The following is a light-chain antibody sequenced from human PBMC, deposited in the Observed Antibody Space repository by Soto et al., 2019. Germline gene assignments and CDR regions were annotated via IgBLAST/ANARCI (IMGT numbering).Light chain of an antibody. CDR1: QSVSSN. CDR3: QQYNNWPLRT. V-gene: IGKV3-15*01. J-gene: IGKJ2*01. CDR2: GTY. Sequence: EIVMTQSPATLSASPGERATLSCRASQSVSSNLAWYQQKPGQAPRLLTYGTYTRATGIPARFSGNGSGTQFTLTIGGLQSEDFAGYYCQQYNNWPLRTFGQGTKLEIK.